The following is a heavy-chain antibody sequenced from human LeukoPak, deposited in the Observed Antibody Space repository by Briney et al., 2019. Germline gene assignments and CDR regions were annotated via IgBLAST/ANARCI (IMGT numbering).Heavy chain of an antibody. J-gene: IGHJ4*02. D-gene: IGHD3-10*01. CDR2: IRSSDGST. Sequence: PGWSLRLSCAASGFTFSSYAMSWVRQAPGKGLEWVSSIRSSDGSTYYADSVKGRFTVSRDNSKNTMSLQMHSLRAEDTAIYYCAKARELNYFDDWGQGTLVTVSS. CDR1: GFTFSSYA. V-gene: IGHV3-23*01. CDR3: AKARELNYFDD.